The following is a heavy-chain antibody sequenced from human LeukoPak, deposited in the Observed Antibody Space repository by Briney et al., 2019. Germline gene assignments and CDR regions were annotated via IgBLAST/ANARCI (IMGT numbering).Heavy chain of an antibody. J-gene: IGHJ3*02. Sequence: PSETLSLTCTVSGDSISSSSFYWAWIRQPPGKGLEYIGSVFYSGSTCYNPSLRSRVTFSVDTSKNQFSLKLTSVTAADTAVYYCARLDKRVHNTFDIWGQGTMVTVSS. V-gene: IGHV4-39*01. CDR3: ARLDKRVHNTFDI. D-gene: IGHD3-9*01. CDR2: VFYSGST. CDR1: GDSISSSSFY.